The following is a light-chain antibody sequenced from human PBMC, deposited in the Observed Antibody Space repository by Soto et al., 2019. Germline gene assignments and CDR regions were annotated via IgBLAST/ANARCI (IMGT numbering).Light chain of an antibody. CDR1: QSVSSY. CDR3: QQRTNWPRSFT. CDR2: DTS. Sequence: EIVVTQSPATLSLSPGERATLSCRASQSVSSYLAWYQQKPGQAPRLLIYDTSKRATGIPARFSGSGSGTDFTLTISSLEPEDFAVYYCQQRTNWPRSFTFGHGTRVDLK. J-gene: IGKJ3*01. V-gene: IGKV3-11*01.